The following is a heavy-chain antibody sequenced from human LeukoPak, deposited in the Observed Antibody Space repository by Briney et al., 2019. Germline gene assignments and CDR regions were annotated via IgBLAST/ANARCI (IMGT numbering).Heavy chain of an antibody. D-gene: IGHD3-22*01. CDR3: ARDDTYYDSSLRAFDI. Sequence: GASVKVSCKASGYTFTGYYMHWVRQAPGQGLEWMGWINPNSGGTNYAQKFQGRVTMTRDTSISTAYMELSRLRSDDTAVYYCARDDTYYDSSLRAFDIWGQGTMITVSS. CDR2: INPNSGGT. CDR1: GYTFTGYY. J-gene: IGHJ3*02. V-gene: IGHV1-2*02.